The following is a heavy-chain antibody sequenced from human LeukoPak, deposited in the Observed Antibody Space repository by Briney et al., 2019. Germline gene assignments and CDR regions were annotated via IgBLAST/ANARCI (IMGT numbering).Heavy chain of an antibody. V-gene: IGHV4-39*02. CDR1: GGSLSSSTYS. CDR3: ATKAGQYYFDY. J-gene: IGHJ4*02. Sequence: PSETLSLTCAVSGGSLSSSTYSWGWIRQPPGKGLEWIGSIYFSGSTYYNPSLKSRVTISVEPSKNHFSLKLRSVPAADTALYHCATKAGQYYFDYWGQGSLVTVSS. CDR2: IYFSGST. D-gene: IGHD6-19*01.